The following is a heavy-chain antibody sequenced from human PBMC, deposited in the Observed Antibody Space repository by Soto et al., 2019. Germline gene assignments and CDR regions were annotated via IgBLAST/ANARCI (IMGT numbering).Heavy chain of an antibody. CDR3: ARSRIVVAGTNWFDP. Sequence: ASVKVSCKASGYTFTGYYMHWVRQAPGQGLEWMGWINPNSGGTNYAQKFQGRVTITRDTSASTAYMELSSLRSEDTAVYYCARSRIVVAGTNWFDPWGQGTLVTVSS. D-gene: IGHD6-19*01. V-gene: IGHV1-2*02. CDR2: INPNSGGT. J-gene: IGHJ5*02. CDR1: GYTFTGYY.